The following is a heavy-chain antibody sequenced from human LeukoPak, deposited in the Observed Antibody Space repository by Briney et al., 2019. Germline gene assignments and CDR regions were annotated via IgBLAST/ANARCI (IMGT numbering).Heavy chain of an antibody. D-gene: IGHD2-8*02. V-gene: IGHV1-69*04. CDR1: GGTFSSYA. CDR2: IIPILGTT. CDR3: ARGMTGGASANFN. J-gene: IGHJ4*02. Sequence: SVTVTLKASGGTFSSYAISWLRQAHAQGIEWMGRIIPILGTTNYAQKFEGRVTITADKSTSTAYMELSSLRSEDTAVYYCARGMTGGASANFNCGQGALFTVSS.